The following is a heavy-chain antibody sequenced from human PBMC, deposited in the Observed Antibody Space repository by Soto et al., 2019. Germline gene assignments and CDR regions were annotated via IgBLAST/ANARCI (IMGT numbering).Heavy chain of an antibody. D-gene: IGHD2-2*01. V-gene: IGHV4-30-2*01. CDR1: GGSISSGGYS. J-gene: IGHJ4*02. CDR2: IYHSGSI. Sequence: SETLSLTCAVSGGSISSGGYSWSWIRQPPGKGLEWIGYIYHSGSIYYNPSLKSRVTISEDRSKNQFSLKLSSVTAADTAVYYCASVPDYWGQGTLVTVSS. CDR3: ASVPDY.